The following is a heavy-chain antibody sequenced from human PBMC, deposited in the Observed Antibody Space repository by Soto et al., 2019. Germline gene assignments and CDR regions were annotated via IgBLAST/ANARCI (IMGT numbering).Heavy chain of an antibody. CDR1: GGSISSYY. CDR2: IYYSGST. D-gene: IGHD3-3*01. CDR3: ARDRVDGSFLGYCYGMDV. V-gene: IGHV4-59*01. Sequence: SETLSLTCTVSGGSISSYYWRWIRQPPGKGLEWIGYIYYSGSTNYNPSLKSRVTISVDTSKNQFSLKLGSVTAADTAVYYCARDRVDGSFLGYCYGMDVWGPGTTVTVSS. J-gene: IGHJ6*02.